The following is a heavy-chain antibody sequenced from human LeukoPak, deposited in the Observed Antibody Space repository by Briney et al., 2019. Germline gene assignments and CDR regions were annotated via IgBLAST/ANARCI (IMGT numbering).Heavy chain of an antibody. CDR2: INLNSGGT. Sequence: ASVKVSCKASGYTFTGYYMHWVRQAPGQGLEWMGRINLNSGGTNYAQKFQGRVTMTRDTSISTAYMELSRLRSDDTAVYYCARPYSSSDPFDYWGQGTLVTVSS. CDR3: ARPYSSSDPFDY. CDR1: GYTFTGYY. D-gene: IGHD6-6*01. J-gene: IGHJ4*02. V-gene: IGHV1-2*06.